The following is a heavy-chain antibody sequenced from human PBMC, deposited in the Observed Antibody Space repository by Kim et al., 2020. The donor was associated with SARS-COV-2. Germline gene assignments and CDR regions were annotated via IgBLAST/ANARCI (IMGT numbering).Heavy chain of an antibody. D-gene: IGHD3-22*01. CDR3: TSRITMIVVVNRHGAFDI. CDR2: IRSKAYGGTT. CDR1: GFTFGDYA. V-gene: IGHV3-49*04. Sequence: GGSLRLSCTASGFTFGDYAMSWVRQAPGKGLEWVGFIRSKAYGGTTEYAASVKGRFTISRDDSKSIAYLQMNSLKTEDTAVYYCTSRITMIVVVNRHGAFDIWGQGTMVTVSS. J-gene: IGHJ3*02.